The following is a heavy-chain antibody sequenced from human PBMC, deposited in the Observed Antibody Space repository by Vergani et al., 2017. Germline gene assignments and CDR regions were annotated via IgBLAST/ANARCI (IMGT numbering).Heavy chain of an antibody. Sequence: QITLKESGPTLVKPTQTLTLTCTFSGFSLSTSGVGVGWIRQPPGKALEWLALIYWNDDKRYSPSLKSRLTITKDTSKNQVVLTMTNMDPVDTATYYCAHTFDCLFDRYYFDYWGQGTLVTVSS. V-gene: IGHV2-5*01. CDR2: IYWNDDK. CDR1: GFSLSTSGVG. J-gene: IGHJ4*02. CDR3: AHTFDCLFDRYYFDY. D-gene: IGHD3-9*01.